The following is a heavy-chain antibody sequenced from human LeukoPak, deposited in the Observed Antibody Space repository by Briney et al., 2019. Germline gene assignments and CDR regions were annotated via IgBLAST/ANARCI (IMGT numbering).Heavy chain of an antibody. CDR1: GFTFNTYG. V-gene: IGHV3-30*02. CDR2: IRYDGSNK. Sequence: GGSLRLSCVASGFTFNTYGMSWVRQAPGKGLEGVAFIRYDGSNKYYADSVKGRFTISRDNSKNTLYLQMNSLRAEDTAVYYCAKELVAARPVFDYWGQGTLVTVSS. CDR3: AKELVAARPVFDY. D-gene: IGHD6-6*01. J-gene: IGHJ4*02.